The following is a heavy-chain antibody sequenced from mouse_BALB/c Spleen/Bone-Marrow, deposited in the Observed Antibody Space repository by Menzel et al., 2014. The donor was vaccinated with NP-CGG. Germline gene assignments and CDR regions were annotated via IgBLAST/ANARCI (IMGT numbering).Heavy chain of an antibody. D-gene: IGHD1-2*01. J-gene: IGHJ3*01. V-gene: IGHV4-1*02. CDR1: GFDFSRYW. CDR2: INPDSSTI. Sequence: EVQLVESGGGLVQPGGSLKLSCATSGFDFSRYWMSWVRQAPGRGLEWIGEINPDSSTINYTPSLKDKFIISRDNAKNTLYLQMSKVRSEDTALYYCARLHYYGYGIYWGQGTLVTVSA. CDR3: ARLHYYGYGIY.